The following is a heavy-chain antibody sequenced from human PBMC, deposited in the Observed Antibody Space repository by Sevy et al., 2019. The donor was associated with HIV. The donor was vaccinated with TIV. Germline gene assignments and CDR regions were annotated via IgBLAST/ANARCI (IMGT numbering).Heavy chain of an antibody. D-gene: IGHD3-16*01. Sequence: GGSLRLSCAGSGFSITSYWMHWVRQAPGKGLVWVSRMNEDGSVTNHADSMRGRFTISRDNAKNTLYLQMNSLRVEDTAVYYCVKDFGGPTDYWGQGTLVTVSS. CDR3: VKDFGGPTDY. V-gene: IGHV3-74*01. J-gene: IGHJ4*02. CDR1: GFSITSYW. CDR2: MNEDGSVT.